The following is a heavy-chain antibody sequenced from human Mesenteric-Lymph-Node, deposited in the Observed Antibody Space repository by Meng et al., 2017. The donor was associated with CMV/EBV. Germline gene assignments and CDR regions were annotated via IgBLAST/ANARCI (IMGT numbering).Heavy chain of an antibody. V-gene: IGHV3-49*04. CDR3: ARDWMSWGSLDYFDY. CDR2: IRSKTYGGTT. D-gene: IGHD3-16*01. Sequence: GESLKISCAASGFTVGDNYLSWVRQAPGKGLEWVGFIRSKTYGGTTEYAASVEGRFTISRDDSKSIAYLQMNSLKSEDTGVYFCARDWMSWGSLDYFDYWGQGTVVPSPQ. CDR1: GFTVGDNY. J-gene: IGHJ4*02.